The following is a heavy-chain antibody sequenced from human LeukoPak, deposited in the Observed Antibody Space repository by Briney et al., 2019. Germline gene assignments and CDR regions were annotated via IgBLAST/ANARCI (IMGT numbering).Heavy chain of an antibody. CDR3: ARGRDRGASTPFDY. D-gene: IGHD1-26*01. J-gene: IGHJ4*02. V-gene: IGHV1-2*02. Sequence: ASVKVSCKASGYTFTGYYMRWVRQAPGQGPEWMGWINSNSGATNYAQKFQGRVTMTRDTSISTVYMELSSLRSDDTAVYYCARGRDRGASTPFDYWGQGTLVTVSS. CDR1: GYTFTGYY. CDR2: INSNSGAT.